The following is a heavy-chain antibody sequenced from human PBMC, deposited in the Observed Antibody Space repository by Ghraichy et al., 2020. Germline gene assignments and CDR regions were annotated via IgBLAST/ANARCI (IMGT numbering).Heavy chain of an antibody. CDR2: IKQDGSEK. CDR1: GSTFSSYW. D-gene: IGHD3-10*01. Sequence: GGSLRLSCAASGSTFSSYWMSWVRQAPGKGLEWVANIKQDGSEKYYVDSVKGRFTISRDNAKNSLYLQMNSLRAEDTAVYYCARDAPELGVRGVRRYYYYYPMDFWGQGTTVTVSS. V-gene: IGHV3-7*01. CDR3: ARDAPELGVRGVRRYYYYYPMDF. J-gene: IGHJ6*02.